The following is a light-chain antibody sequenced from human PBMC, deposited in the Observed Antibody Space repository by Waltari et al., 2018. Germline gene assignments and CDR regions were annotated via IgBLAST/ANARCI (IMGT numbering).Light chain of an antibody. V-gene: IGLV2-8*01. CDR2: EVS. J-gene: IGLJ2*01. Sequence: QSALTQPPSASGSPGQSVTISCTGPNRHLGGYYSSPWYQHHPGKAPKVMIYEVSKRPSGVPDRFSGSKSGNTASLTVSGLQAEDEADYYCSSYAGSNNVIFGGGTKLTVL. CDR1: NRHLGGYYS. CDR3: SSYAGSNNVI.